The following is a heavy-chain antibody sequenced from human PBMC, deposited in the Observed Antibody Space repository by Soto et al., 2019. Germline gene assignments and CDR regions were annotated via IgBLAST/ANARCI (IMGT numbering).Heavy chain of an antibody. CDR1: GFTFSSYA. J-gene: IGHJ4*02. V-gene: IGHV3-30-3*01. CDR3: LVRGGILGGY. CDR2: ISYDGSNK. D-gene: IGHD3-10*01. Sequence: QVQLVESGGGVVQPGRSLRLSCAASGFTFSSYAMHWVRQAPGKGLEWVAVISYDGSNKYYADSVKGRFTISRDNSKNALYLQMHSRRGEDPAVYYCLVRGGILGGYGGQGTLV.